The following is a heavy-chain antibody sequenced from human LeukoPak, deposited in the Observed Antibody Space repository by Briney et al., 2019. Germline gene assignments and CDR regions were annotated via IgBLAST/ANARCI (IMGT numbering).Heavy chain of an antibody. D-gene: IGHD4-11*01. Sequence: SETLSLTCAVSGYSISSGYYWGWIRQPPGKGLEWIGSIYHSGSTYYNPSLKSRVTISVDTSKNQFSPKLSSVTAADTAVYYCARRGLSNYGSGYWGQGTLVTVSS. CDR2: IYHSGST. CDR1: GYSISSGYY. CDR3: ARRGLSNYGSGY. J-gene: IGHJ4*02. V-gene: IGHV4-38-2*01.